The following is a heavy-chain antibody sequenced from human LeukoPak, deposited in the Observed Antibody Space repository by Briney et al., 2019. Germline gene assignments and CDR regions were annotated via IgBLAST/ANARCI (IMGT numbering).Heavy chain of an antibody. J-gene: IGHJ4*02. D-gene: IGHD3-9*01. CDR2: INPDSGDT. Sequence: ASVKVSCKTSGYTFTGYYIHWVRQAPGQGLEWMGWINPDSGDTNSAQKFQGRVTMTTDTSISTAHMELSRLRSDDTAVYYCARGFDWLEYYFDYWGQGTLVTVSS. CDR1: GYTFTGYY. V-gene: IGHV1-2*02. CDR3: ARGFDWLEYYFDY.